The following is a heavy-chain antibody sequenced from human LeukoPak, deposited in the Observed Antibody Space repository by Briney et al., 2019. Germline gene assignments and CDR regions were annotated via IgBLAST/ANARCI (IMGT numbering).Heavy chain of an antibody. Sequence: TGGSLRLSCAASGFTVSDSYMSWVRQAPGKGLEWVSVIYSDGDIYYADSVKGRFTISRDNFKNTLYLQMNSLRAEDTAVYYCARGVEPLAANTLAYWGQGTLVTVSS. CDR1: GFTVSDSY. J-gene: IGHJ4*02. CDR3: ARGVEPLAANTLAY. D-gene: IGHD1-14*01. V-gene: IGHV3-53*01. CDR2: IYSDGDI.